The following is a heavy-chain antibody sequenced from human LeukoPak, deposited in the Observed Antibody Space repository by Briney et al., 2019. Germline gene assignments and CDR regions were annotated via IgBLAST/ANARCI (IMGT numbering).Heavy chain of an antibody. CDR1: GGSISSGGYY. D-gene: IGHD2-21*01. V-gene: IGHV4-30-2*01. Sequence: KSSQTLSLTCTVSGGSISSGGYYWSRIRQPPGKGLEWIGYIYHSGSTYYNPSLKSRVTISVDRSKNQFSLKLSSVTAADTAVYYCASGGDSVLDYWGQGTLVTVSS. J-gene: IGHJ4*02. CDR3: ASGGDSVLDY. CDR2: IYHSGST.